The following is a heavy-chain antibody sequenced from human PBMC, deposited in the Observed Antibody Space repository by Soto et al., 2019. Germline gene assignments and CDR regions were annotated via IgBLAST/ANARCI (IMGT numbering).Heavy chain of an antibody. Sequence: GGSLRLSCAASGFTFSSYSMNWVRQAPGKGLEWVSYISSSSSTIYYADSVKGRFTISRDNAKNSLYLQMNSLRDEDTAVYYCAREGPGVWYDFWSGSSHQIRINDAFDIWGQGTMVTVSS. J-gene: IGHJ3*02. D-gene: IGHD3-3*01. CDR3: AREGPGVWYDFWSGSSHQIRINDAFDI. CDR1: GFTFSSYS. CDR2: ISSSSSTI. V-gene: IGHV3-48*02.